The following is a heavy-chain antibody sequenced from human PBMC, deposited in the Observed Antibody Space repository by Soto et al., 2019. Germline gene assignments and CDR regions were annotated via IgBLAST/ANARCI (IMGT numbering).Heavy chain of an antibody. J-gene: IGHJ6*02. CDR2: INHSGST. CDR3: ARGTGDCSSTSCYVRYYYYGMDV. CDR1: GGSFSGYY. D-gene: IGHD2-2*01. V-gene: IGHV4-34*01. Sequence: SETLSLTCYDYGGSFSGYYRSWIRQPPGKRLKWIWEINHSGSTNYTPSLKSRVTISVDTSKNQCSLKLSSVTAADTAVYYCARGTGDCSSTSCYVRYYYYGMDVWGQGTTVTVSS.